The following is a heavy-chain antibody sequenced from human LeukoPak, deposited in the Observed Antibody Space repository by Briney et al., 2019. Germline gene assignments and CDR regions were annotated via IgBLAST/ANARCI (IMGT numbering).Heavy chain of an antibody. CDR2: IYSGGST. D-gene: IGHD3-16*01. J-gene: IGHJ5*02. CDR3: ARVHYDYVWGSSLPNWFDP. CDR1: GFTVSSNY. V-gene: IGHV3-66*01. Sequence: PGGSLRLSCAASGFTVSSNYMSWVRQAPGKGLEWVSVIYSGGSTYYADSVKGRFTISRDNSKNTLYLQMNSLRAEDTAVYYCARVHYDYVWGSSLPNWFDPWGQGTLVTVSS.